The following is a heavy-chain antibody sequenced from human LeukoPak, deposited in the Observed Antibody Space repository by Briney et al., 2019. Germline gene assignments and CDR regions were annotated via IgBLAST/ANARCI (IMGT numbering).Heavy chain of an antibody. Sequence: SGRSLRLSCAASGFTFSSYAMHWVRQAPGKGLEWVAVISYDGSNKYYADSVKGRFTISRDNSKNTLYLQMNSLRAEDTAVYYCAKGSPPWLQSYYFDYWGQGTLVTVSS. CDR1: GFTFSSYA. CDR3: AKGSPPWLQSYYFDY. CDR2: ISYDGSNK. J-gene: IGHJ4*02. V-gene: IGHV3-30-3*01. D-gene: IGHD5-24*01.